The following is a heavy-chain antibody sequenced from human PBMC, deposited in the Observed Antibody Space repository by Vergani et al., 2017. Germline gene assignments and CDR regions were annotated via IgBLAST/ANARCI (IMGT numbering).Heavy chain of an antibody. CDR3: ARVPNDFWSGYPDAFDI. D-gene: IGHD3-3*01. Sequence: QVQLQQWGAGLLKPSETLSLTCAVYGGSFSGYYWSWIRQPAGKGLEWIGYIYYSGSTNYNPSLKSRVTISVDTSKNQFSLKLSSVTAADTAVYYCARVPNDFWSGYPDAFDIWGQGTMVTVSS. V-gene: IGHV4-34*11. CDR1: GGSFSGYY. J-gene: IGHJ3*02. CDR2: IYYSGST.